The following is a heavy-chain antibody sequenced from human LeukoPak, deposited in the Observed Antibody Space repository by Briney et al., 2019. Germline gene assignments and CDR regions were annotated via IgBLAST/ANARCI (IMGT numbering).Heavy chain of an antibody. CDR1: GFTFSDYY. CDR2: LSSSSSTI. Sequence: PGRSLRLSCAPSGFTFSDYYMSWIRHAPGTVLEWVSYLSSSSSTIYYADSVKGRFTISRDNAKNSLYLQMNSLRAEDTAVYYCAREISGERTYYFDYWGQGTLVTVSS. CDR3: AREISGERTYYFDY. D-gene: IGHD1-26*01. V-gene: IGHV3-11*01. J-gene: IGHJ4*02.